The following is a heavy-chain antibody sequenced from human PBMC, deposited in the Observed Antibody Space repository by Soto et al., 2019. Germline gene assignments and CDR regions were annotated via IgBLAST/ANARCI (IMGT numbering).Heavy chain of an antibody. V-gene: IGHV3-30-3*01. CDR3: ARDPFWGTAMVLWSFDL. J-gene: IGHJ2*01. Sequence: QVQLVESGGGVVQPGRSLRLSCAASGFTFSSYAMHWVRQAPGKGLEWVAVISYDGSNKYYADSVKGRFTISRDNSKNTLYLQMTSLRAEDTAVYYCARDPFWGTAMVLWSFDLWGRGTLFTVSS. D-gene: IGHD5-18*01. CDR1: GFTFSSYA. CDR2: ISYDGSNK.